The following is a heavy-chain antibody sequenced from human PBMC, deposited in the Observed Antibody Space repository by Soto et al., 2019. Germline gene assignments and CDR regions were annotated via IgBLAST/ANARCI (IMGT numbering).Heavy chain of an antibody. Sequence: QVQLVQSGAEVKKPGASVKVSCKASGYTFTSYGVSWVRQAPGQGLEWMGWISGYNGNTNYAQKLQGRVTMTTDTDTSTAYMELMSLRSYDTAVYYCARAGKYYYGSGSPYYYGMDVWVQGITVTVSS. CDR3: ARAGKYYYGSGSPYYYGMDV. CDR2: ISGYNGNT. V-gene: IGHV1-18*04. D-gene: IGHD3-10*01. J-gene: IGHJ6*02. CDR1: GYTFTSYG.